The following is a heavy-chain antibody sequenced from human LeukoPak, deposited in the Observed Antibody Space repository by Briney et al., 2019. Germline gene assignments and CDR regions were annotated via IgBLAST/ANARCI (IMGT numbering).Heavy chain of an antibody. CDR2: ISSSGSTI. Sequence: GGSLRLSCAASGFTFSDYYMSWIRQAPGKGLEWVSYISSSGSTIYYADSVKGRFTISRDNAKNSLYLQMNSPRAEDTAVYYCARYNWNGDDAFDIWGQGTMVTVSS. V-gene: IGHV3-11*01. CDR3: ARYNWNGDDAFDI. D-gene: IGHD1-20*01. CDR1: GFTFSDYY. J-gene: IGHJ3*02.